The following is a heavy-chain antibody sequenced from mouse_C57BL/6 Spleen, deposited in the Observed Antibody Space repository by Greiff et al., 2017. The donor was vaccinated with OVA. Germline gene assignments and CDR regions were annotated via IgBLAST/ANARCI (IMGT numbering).Heavy chain of an antibody. CDR1: GYTFTSYW. D-gene: IGHD2-5*01. V-gene: IGHV1-72*01. CDR2: IAPNSGGT. J-gene: IGHJ4*01. CDR3: ARAYSNYFYAMDY. Sequence: QVQLQQPGAELVKPGASVKLSCKASGYTFTSYWMHWVKQRPGRGLEWIGRIAPNSGGTKYNEKFKSKATLTVDKPSSTAYMQLSSLTSEDSAVYYCARAYSNYFYAMDYWGQGTSVTVSS.